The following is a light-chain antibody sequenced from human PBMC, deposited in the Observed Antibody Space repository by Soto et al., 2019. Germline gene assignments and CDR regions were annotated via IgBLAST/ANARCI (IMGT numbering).Light chain of an antibody. V-gene: IGKV1-5*01. Sequence: DIQMIQYPSTLSASVGDRVTITCRASQSISSWLAWYQQKPGKAPKLLIYDASSLENGVPSRFSGSGSGTEFTLTISSLQADDFATYYCQQYDSQGTFGQGTKVDIK. CDR2: DAS. CDR1: QSISSW. J-gene: IGKJ1*01. CDR3: QQYDSQGT.